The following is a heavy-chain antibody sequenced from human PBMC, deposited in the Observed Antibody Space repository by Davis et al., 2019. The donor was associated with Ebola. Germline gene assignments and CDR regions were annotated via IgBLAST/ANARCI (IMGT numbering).Heavy chain of an antibody. CDR2: ISSSGSTI. CDR3: ARAPHEYYYDQF. CDR1: GFTFSDYY. D-gene: IGHD3-22*01. Sequence: GESLKISCAASGFTFSDYYMSWIRQAPGKGLEWVSYISSSGSTIYYADSVKGRFTISRDNAKNSLYLQMNSLRAEDTAVYYCARAPHEYYYDQFGGQGTLVTVSS. V-gene: IGHV3-11*01. J-gene: IGHJ4*02.